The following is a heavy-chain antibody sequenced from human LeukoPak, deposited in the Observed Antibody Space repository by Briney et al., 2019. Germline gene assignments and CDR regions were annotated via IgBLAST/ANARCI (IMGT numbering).Heavy chain of an antibody. Sequence: GGSLRLSCAASGFTFSSYGMHWVRQAPGKGLEWVAFIRYDGSNKYYADSVKGRFTISRDNSKNTLYLQTNSLRAEDPAVYYCATARTDSSGLMYYFDYWGQGTLVTVSS. CDR3: ATARTDSSGLMYYFDY. J-gene: IGHJ4*02. CDR1: GFTFSSYG. CDR2: IRYDGSNK. D-gene: IGHD3-22*01. V-gene: IGHV3-30*02.